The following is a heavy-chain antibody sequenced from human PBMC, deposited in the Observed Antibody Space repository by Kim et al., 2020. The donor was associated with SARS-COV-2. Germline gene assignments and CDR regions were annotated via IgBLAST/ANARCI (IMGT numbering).Heavy chain of an antibody. CDR1: GFTFTDHA. CDR3: LKGGWAWIWGD. V-gene: IGHV3-23*01. J-gene: IGHJ4*02. CDR2: IDGSDGTT. D-gene: IGHD7-27*01. Sequence: GGSLRLSCTTSGFTFTDHAMSWVRQAPGKGLEWVSGIDGSDGTTYYVDSVKGRFSISRDDSKNTLYLQMSALRAEDTAAYYCLKGGWAWIWGDWGQGTLV.